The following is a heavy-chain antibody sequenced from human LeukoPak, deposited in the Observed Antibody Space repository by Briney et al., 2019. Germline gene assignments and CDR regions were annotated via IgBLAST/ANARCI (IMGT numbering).Heavy chain of an antibody. D-gene: IGHD3-3*01. V-gene: IGHV1-69*05. J-gene: IGHJ4*02. CDR2: IIPIFGTA. CDR3: AGVPIFGVVITESFDY. Sequence: LVKVSCKASGGTFSSYAISWVRQAPGQGLEWMGRIIPIFGTANYAQKFQGRVTITTDESTSTAYMELSSLRSEDTAVYYCAGVPIFGVVITESFDYWGQGTLVTVSS. CDR1: GGTFSSYA.